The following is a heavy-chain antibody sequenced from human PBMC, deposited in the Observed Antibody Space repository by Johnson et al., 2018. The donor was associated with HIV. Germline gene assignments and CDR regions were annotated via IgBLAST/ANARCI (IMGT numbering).Heavy chain of an antibody. D-gene: IGHD2-21*01. V-gene: IGHV3-13*01. CDR3: ARGHNAFDI. J-gene: IGHJ3*02. Sequence: EVQLVEFGGGVVQPGRSLRLSCAASGFTFSSYAMSWVRQAPGKGLEWVSAIGTAGDTYYPGSVKGLFTISRDNSTNTLYLQMNSLRAEDTAVYYCARGHNAFDIWGQGTMVTVSS. CDR2: IGTAGDT. CDR1: GFTFSSYA.